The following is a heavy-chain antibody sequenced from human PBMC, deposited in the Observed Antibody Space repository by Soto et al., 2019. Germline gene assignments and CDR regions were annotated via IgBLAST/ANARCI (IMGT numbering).Heavy chain of an antibody. J-gene: IGHJ3*01. V-gene: IGHV1-18*01. CDR2: ISSYSGST. Sequence: GASVKVSCKASAYTFPNYGLSWVRQAPGQGLEWMGWISSYSGSTNYAQKFQGRVTMNKDTSTSTAYVELRSLRFDDTAVYYCASRTRPVAGKGGAFDLWGQGTMVTVSS. CDR1: AYTFPNYG. CDR3: ASRTRPVAGKGGAFDL. D-gene: IGHD6-19*01.